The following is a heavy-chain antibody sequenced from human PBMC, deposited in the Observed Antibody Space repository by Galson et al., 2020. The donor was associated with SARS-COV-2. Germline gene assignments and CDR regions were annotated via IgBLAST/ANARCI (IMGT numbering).Heavy chain of an antibody. D-gene: IGHD7-27*01. CDR2: VHRSDTP. Sequence: SETLSLTCTVSGYSIRSASFWGWVRQFPGKGLEWIGSVHRSDTPYYNSSLKSRVTISLHTSNNQFSLRLTSVTAADTAVYYCAKISDWGVLDPWGQGTLVIVSS. CDR1: GYSIRSASF. J-gene: IGHJ5*02. CDR3: AKISDWGVLDP. V-gene: IGHV4-38-2*02.